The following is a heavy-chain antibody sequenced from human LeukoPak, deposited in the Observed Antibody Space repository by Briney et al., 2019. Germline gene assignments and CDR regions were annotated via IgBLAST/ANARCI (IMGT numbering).Heavy chain of an antibody. J-gene: IGHJ3*02. Sequence: GGSLRLSCAASGFTFSSYAMSWVRQAPGKGLEWVSAISGSGGSTYYADSVKGRFTISRDNAKNSLYLQMNSLRAEDTAVYYCASRRIAVAGTGAFDIWGQGTMVTVSS. CDR1: GFTFSSYA. CDR3: ASRRIAVAGTGAFDI. D-gene: IGHD6-19*01. V-gene: IGHV3-23*01. CDR2: ISGSGGST.